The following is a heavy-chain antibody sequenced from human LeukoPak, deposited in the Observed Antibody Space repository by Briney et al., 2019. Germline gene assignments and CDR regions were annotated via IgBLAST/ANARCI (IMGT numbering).Heavy chain of an antibody. CDR1: GYSISSGYY. CDR3: ARDYFYDFWSGYHTYTPIDY. Sequence: PSETLSLTCTVSGYSISSGYYWGWIRQPPGKGLEWIGSIYHSGSTYYNPSLKSRVTISVDTSKNQFSLKLSSVTAADTAVYYCARDYFYDFWSGYHTYTPIDYWGQGTLVTVSS. V-gene: IGHV4-38-2*02. D-gene: IGHD3-3*01. J-gene: IGHJ4*02. CDR2: IYHSGST.